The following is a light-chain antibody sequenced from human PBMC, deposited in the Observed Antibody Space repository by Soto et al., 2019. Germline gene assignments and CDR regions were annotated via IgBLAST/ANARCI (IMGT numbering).Light chain of an antibody. V-gene: IGKV1-9*01. CDR3: QQLHGYPIP. J-gene: IGKJ5*01. CDR1: QGIDTS. Sequence: IRLTQSASSLSASVGDRVTITCRASQGIDTSLAWYQPKPGKAPKLLIYAASNFQSGVPSRFSGSGSGTHFTLTISSLQPEDVATYYGQQLHGYPIPFAQGTRLEI. CDR2: AAS.